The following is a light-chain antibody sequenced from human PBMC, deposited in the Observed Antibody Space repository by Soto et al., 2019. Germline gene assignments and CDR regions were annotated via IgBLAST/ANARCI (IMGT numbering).Light chain of an antibody. J-gene: IGKJ4*01. CDR1: QTVFNSY. CDR3: QQYGSSPLT. V-gene: IGKV3-20*01. CDR2: GTS. Sequence: IVLTQSPGILSLSPGDRATLSCRASQTVFNSYLTWFQQKPGQPPRLLMYGTSNRATGVPDRFNGSGSGTDFTHTISRLEPEDFAAYYGQQYGSSPLTFGGGTKLGVK.